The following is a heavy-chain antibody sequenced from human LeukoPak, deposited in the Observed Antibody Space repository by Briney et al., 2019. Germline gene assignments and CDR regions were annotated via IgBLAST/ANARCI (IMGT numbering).Heavy chain of an antibody. CDR3: ARLFGGVTTFDY. CDR1: GFTFSPYS. Sequence: PGGSLRLSCAASGFTFSPYSMNWVRQAPGKGLEWVSYINSVSTIHYADSVKGRFTISRDNARNSLYLQMNSLRAEDTAVYYCARLFGGVTTFDYWGQGALVTVSS. V-gene: IGHV3-48*04. D-gene: IGHD2-8*02. J-gene: IGHJ4*02. CDR2: INSVSTI.